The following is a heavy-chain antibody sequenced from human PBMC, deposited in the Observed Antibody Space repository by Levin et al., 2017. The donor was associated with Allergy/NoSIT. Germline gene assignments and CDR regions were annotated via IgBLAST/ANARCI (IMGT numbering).Heavy chain of an antibody. V-gene: IGHV2-5*02. CDR2: IYWDDDK. CDR3: ARKGIHGDSPVFDY. J-gene: IGHJ4*02. CDR1: GFSLNTTGVG. Sequence: QTLSLTCTFSGFSLNTTGVGVGWIRQPPGKALEWLAHIYWDDDKRFRPSLKSRLTITKDTSKNHVVLTMTNMDPVDTGTYFCARKGIHGDSPVFDYWGQGTLVSVSS. D-gene: IGHD4-17*01.